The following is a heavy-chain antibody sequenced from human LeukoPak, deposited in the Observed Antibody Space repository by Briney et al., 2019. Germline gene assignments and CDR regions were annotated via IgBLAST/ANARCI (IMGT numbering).Heavy chain of an antibody. Sequence: GESPQIPSRASGYSFTNYWIGWVRQMPRKGLEWMGIIYPGDSDTRYSPSFPGQVTSSADKSINTAYLQLSGLKAADTAMYYGARQRGQPGRVSWFDPWGQGTLVTVSS. CDR3: ARQRGQPGRVSWFDP. D-gene: IGHD5-24*01. J-gene: IGHJ5*02. CDR2: IYPGDSDT. CDR1: GYSFTNYW. V-gene: IGHV5-51*01.